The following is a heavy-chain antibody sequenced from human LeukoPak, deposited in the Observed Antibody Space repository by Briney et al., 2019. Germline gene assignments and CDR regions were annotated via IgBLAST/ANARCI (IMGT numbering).Heavy chain of an antibody. J-gene: IGHJ4*02. CDR1: GFTFSSYA. D-gene: IGHD3-22*01. CDR2: ISGSGDNT. V-gene: IGHV3-23*01. Sequence: GESLRLSCAASGFTFSSYAMSWVRQLPGKGLEWVSGISGSGDNTYYADSVKGRFTISRDNSKNTLYVQVNSLGTEDTAAYYCAKGSYYDSSGSFYFDYWGQGTLVTVSS. CDR3: AKGSYYDSSGSFYFDY.